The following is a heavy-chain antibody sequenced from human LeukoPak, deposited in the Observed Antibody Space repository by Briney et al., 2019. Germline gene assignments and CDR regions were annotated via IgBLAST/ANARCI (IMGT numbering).Heavy chain of an antibody. D-gene: IGHD3-10*01. CDR1: GVSISESY. CDR3: ARLRGSGTYYEFY. CDR2: ISNSGST. V-gene: IGHV4-4*09. Sequence: PSETLSLTCTVSGVSISESYWTWIRQPPGGGLEWIGYISNSGSTNYNPSLKSRATISKDTSKNQFSLKLRSVTAADTAVYYCARLRGSGTYYEFYWGQGTLVTVSS. J-gene: IGHJ4*02.